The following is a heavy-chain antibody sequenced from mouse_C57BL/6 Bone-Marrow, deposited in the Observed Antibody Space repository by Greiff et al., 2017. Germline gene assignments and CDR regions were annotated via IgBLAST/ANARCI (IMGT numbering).Heavy chain of an antibody. CDR3: ARSSYYYGSSSCAY. V-gene: IGHV1-42*01. D-gene: IGHD1-1*01. CDR2: INPSTGGT. CDR1: GYSFTGYY. J-gene: IGHJ3*01. Sequence: VQLQQSGPELVKPGASVKISCKASGYSFTGYYMNWVKQSPEKSLEWIGEINPSTGGTTYNQKFKAKATLTVDKSSSTAYMQLKSLTSEDSAVYYCARSSYYYGSSSCAYWGQGTLVTVSA.